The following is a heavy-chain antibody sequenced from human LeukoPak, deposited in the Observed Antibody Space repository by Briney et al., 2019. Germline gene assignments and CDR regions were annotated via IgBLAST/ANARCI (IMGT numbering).Heavy chain of an antibody. V-gene: IGHV3-23*01. Sequence: SGGSLRLSCAASGFTFNSYAMSWVRQAPGKGLEWVSLISGTGGSTYSADSVKGRFTISRDNSKNTLYLQMNSLRAEDTAVDYCAKDRHYYGSGSFYTYFDYWGQGTLVTVSS. CDR1: GFTFNSYA. D-gene: IGHD3-10*01. CDR2: ISGTGGST. CDR3: AKDRHYYGSGSFYTYFDY. J-gene: IGHJ4*02.